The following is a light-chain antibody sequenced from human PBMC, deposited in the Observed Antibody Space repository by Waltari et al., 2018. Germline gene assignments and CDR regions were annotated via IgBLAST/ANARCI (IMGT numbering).Light chain of an antibody. J-gene: IGKJ5*01. Sequence: EIVLTQSPGTLSLSPGERATLSCRASQSVSSSYLAWYQQKPGQAPRLRISGASSRATGIPDRFSGSGSGTDFTLTNSRLEPEDFAVYYCQQYGSSRITFGQETRLEIK. CDR3: QQYGSSRIT. CDR1: QSVSSSY. V-gene: IGKV3-20*01. CDR2: GAS.